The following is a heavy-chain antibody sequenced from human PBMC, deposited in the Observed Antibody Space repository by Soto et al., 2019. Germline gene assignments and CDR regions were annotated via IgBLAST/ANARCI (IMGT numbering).Heavy chain of an antibody. CDR1: GFTFSRYA. D-gene: IGHD4-17*01. CDR3: AKPDDYGGLFDY. Sequence: PGGSLRLSCAASGFTFSRYAMSWVRQAPGKGLEWVSAISGSDGSTYYAAPVKGRFTISRDNSKNTLYLQMNSLRAEDTAGCYCAKPDDYGGLFDYWGQGTLFTVSS. V-gene: IGHV3-23*01. CDR2: ISGSDGST. J-gene: IGHJ4*02.